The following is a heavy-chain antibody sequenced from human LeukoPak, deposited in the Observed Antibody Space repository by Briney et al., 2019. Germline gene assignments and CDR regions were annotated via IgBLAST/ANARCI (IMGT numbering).Heavy chain of an antibody. V-gene: IGHV4-34*01. Sequence: SETLSLTCAVYGGSFSGYYWSWIRQPPGKGLEWIGEINHSGSTNYNPSLKSRVTISVDTSKNQFSLKLSSVTAADTAVYYYARGRSWYGDSYFDYWGQGTLVTVSS. J-gene: IGHJ4*02. CDR3: ARGRSWYGDSYFDY. D-gene: IGHD4-17*01. CDR1: GGSFSGYY. CDR2: INHSGST.